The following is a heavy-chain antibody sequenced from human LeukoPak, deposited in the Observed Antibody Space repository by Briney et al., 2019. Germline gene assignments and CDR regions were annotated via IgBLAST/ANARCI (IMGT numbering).Heavy chain of an antibody. Sequence: GGSLRLSCAASGFTFSSYAMSWVRQAPGKGLEWVSGISGSGGGTYYADSVKGQFTISRDNSRNTLYLQMNSPRAEDTAVYYCAILPGYSSGWYEVNYWGQGTLVTVSS. J-gene: IGHJ4*02. CDR1: GFTFSSYA. CDR2: ISGSGGGT. V-gene: IGHV3-23*01. CDR3: AILPGYSSGWYEVNY. D-gene: IGHD6-13*01.